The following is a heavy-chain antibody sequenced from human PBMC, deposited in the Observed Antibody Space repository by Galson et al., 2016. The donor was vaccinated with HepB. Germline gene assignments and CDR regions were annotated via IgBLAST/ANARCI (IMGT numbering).Heavy chain of an antibody. CDR2: ITGSAGST. CDR3: AKAYTSTWYRDAFDF. CDR1: GFTFSDYA. V-gene: IGHV3-23*01. J-gene: IGHJ3*01. Sequence: SLRLSCAAPGFTFSDYAMSWVRQAPGKGLEWVSVITGSAGSTPYADSVRGHFTISRDNSKNTLYLDMNSLRAGDTAVYYCAKAYTSTWYRDAFDFRGQGTMVTVSS. D-gene: IGHD6-13*01.